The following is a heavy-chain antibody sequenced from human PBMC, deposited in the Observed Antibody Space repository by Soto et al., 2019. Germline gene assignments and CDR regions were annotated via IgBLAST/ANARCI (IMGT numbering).Heavy chain of an antibody. V-gene: IGHV1-24*01. CDR2: FDPEDGET. Sequence: ASVKVSCKVSGYTLTELSMHWVRQAPGKGLEWMGGFDPEDGETIYAQKFQGRVTMTEDTSTDTAYMELSGLRSEDTAVYYCATVPSYYDSSGHGDYWGQGTLVTVYS. J-gene: IGHJ4*02. CDR3: ATVPSYYDSSGHGDY. D-gene: IGHD3-22*01. CDR1: GYTLTELS.